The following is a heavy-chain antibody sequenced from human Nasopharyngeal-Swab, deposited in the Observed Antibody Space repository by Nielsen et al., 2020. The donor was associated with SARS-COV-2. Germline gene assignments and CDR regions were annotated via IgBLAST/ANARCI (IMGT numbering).Heavy chain of an antibody. CDR3: ARELGVGLFDY. V-gene: IGHV1-18*01. CDR2: ISPYNDYT. CDR1: GYTFSSYG. D-gene: IGHD3-16*01. J-gene: IGHJ4*02. Sequence: ASVKVPCKTSGYTFSSYGIAWVRQAPGQGLEWLGWISPYNDYTHYAQKFRGSVTMTSDTSTSTAYLELRSLTSDDTAVYYCARELGVGLFDYWGQGTLVTVSS.